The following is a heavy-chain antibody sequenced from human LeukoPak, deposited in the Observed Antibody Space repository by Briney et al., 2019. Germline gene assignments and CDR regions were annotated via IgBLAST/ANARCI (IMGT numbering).Heavy chain of an antibody. CDR1: GFSSSSDYF. CDR3: ARGMSAYSGFGPFDYFDY. Sequence: SETLSLTCAVSGFSSSSDYFWGWIRQPPGKGLEWIGSISHSGSTYYNPSLKSRVTISIDTSKNHFSLKLSSVTAADTALFYCARGMSAYSGFGPFDYFDYWGQGTLVTVSS. V-gene: IGHV4-38-2*01. D-gene: IGHD5-12*01. CDR2: ISHSGST. J-gene: IGHJ4*02.